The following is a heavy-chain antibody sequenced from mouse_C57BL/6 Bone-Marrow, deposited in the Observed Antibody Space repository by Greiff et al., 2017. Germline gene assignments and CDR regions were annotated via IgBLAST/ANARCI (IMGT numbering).Heavy chain of an antibody. D-gene: IGHD2-4*01. J-gene: IGHJ3*01. V-gene: IGHV1-69*01. CDR3: ARGDYDWFAY. Sequence: QVQLQQPGAELVMPGASVKLSCKASGYTFTSYWMHWVKQRPGQGLEWIGEIDPSDSYTNYNQKFKGKSTLTVDKSSSTAYMQLSSLTSEDSAVYYCARGDYDWFAYWGQGTRVTVSA. CDR1: GYTFTSYW. CDR2: IDPSDSYT.